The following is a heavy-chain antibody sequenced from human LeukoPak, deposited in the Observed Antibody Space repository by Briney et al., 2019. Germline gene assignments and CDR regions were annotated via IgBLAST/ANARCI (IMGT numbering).Heavy chain of an antibody. D-gene: IGHD3-9*01. CDR1: GLSFSSHW. V-gene: IGHV3-7*01. J-gene: IGHJ4*02. CDR2: INQDGSVI. CDR3: ARGSEDVLRYFDWLPVD. Sequence: GGSLRLSCAASGLSFSSHWMSWVRQAPGKGLEWVANINQDGSVINYVGSVKGRFTISRDNAKNSLYLQMNSLRAEDTAVYYCARGSEDVLRYFDWLPVDWGQGTLVTVSS.